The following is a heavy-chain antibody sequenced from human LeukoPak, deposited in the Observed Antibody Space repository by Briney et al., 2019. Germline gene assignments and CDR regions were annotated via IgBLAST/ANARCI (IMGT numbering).Heavy chain of an antibody. CDR1: GFTFSSSA. J-gene: IGHJ6*03. D-gene: IGHD3-9*01. V-gene: IGHV3-21*01. CDR2: ISITRNYV. CDR3: VRDAVTPYDIFPGYMDV. Sequence: GGSLRLSCAASGFTFSSSAMSWVRQAPGKGLEWVASISITRNYVYYAASVKGRFTISRDNAKNSLFLQMNSLRTEDTAVYYCVRDAVTPYDIFPGYMDVWGKGTTVTISS.